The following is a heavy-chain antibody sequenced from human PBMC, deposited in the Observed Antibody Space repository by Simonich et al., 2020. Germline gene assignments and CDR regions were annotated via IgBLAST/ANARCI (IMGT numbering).Heavy chain of an antibody. J-gene: IGHJ3*02. CDR1: GFTFSSYA. CDR3: AREGLLLDAFDI. V-gene: IGHV3-30*07. D-gene: IGHD2-15*01. CDR2: RSYNGSNK. Sequence: QVQLVESGGGVVQPGRSLRLSCAASGFTFSSYAMHWVRQAPGKGLEVVAVRSYNGSNKYYAGSVKGRFTISRDNSKNTRYLQMNSLRAEDTAVYYCAREGLLLDAFDIWGQGTMVTVSS.